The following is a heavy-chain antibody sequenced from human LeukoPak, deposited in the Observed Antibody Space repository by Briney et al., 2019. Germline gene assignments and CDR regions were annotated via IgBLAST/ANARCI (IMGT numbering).Heavy chain of an antibody. Sequence: SGGPLRLSCAASGFTFRSYGMHWVRQAPGKGLEWVAYTRDDGSKNWYGDSVKGRFTISRDNPKNTLYLQMESLRGEDTAVYYCTNGDCRGGRCSSGAYWGQGTLVTVSS. J-gene: IGHJ4*02. CDR2: TRDDGSKN. CDR1: GFTFRSYG. D-gene: IGHD2-15*01. V-gene: IGHV3-30*02. CDR3: TNGDCRGGRCSSGAY.